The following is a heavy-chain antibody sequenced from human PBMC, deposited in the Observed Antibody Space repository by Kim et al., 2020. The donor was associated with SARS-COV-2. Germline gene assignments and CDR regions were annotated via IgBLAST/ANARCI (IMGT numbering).Heavy chain of an antibody. CDR1: GFTFSNYA. V-gene: IGHV3-23*01. Sequence: GGSLRLSCAASGFTFSNYAMSWARQAPGKGLEWVSTISDSGVRTHYAYSVKGRFTISRDNSKSTLFLQMSSLRAEDTAVYYCEASDYWGQGALVTVSS. J-gene: IGHJ4*02. CDR2: ISDSGVRT. CDR3: EASDY.